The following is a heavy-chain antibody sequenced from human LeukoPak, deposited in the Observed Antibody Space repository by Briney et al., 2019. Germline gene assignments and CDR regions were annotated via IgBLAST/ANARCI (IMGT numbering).Heavy chain of an antibody. D-gene: IGHD3-9*01. V-gene: IGHV3-30*18. Sequence: PGRSLSLSCAASGFTFSSYGMQWVRQAQGKGLEWVAVISYDGSNKYYADSVKGRFTTSRDNSKNTLYLQMNSPRAEDTAVYYCAKDRPERYFDWFYYYYGMDVWGKGTTVTVSS. CDR1: GFTFSSYG. CDR2: ISYDGSNK. CDR3: AKDRPERYFDWFYYYYGMDV. J-gene: IGHJ6*04.